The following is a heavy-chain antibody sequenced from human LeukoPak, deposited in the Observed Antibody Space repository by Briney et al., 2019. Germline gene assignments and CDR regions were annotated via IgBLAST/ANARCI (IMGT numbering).Heavy chain of an antibody. Sequence: PGGSLRLSCEASGFTFSDYYMHWIRQAPGRGLEWISSISDGGTTKDYADSVKGRFTISRDDAKKSLYLQMNSLRAEDAAVYYCAKDWFPRAAARNFDYWGQGTLVTVSS. CDR1: GFTFSDYY. CDR3: AKDWFPRAAARNFDY. J-gene: IGHJ4*02. D-gene: IGHD6-13*01. CDR2: ISDGGTTK. V-gene: IGHV3-11*01.